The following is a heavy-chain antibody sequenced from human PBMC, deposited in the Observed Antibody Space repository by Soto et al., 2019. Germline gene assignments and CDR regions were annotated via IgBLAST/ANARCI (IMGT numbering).Heavy chain of an antibody. CDR3: ARASTGTTAAMLDS. J-gene: IGHJ5*01. V-gene: IGHV4-30-4*01. Sequence: QVQLQESGPGLVKPSQTLSLTCTVSGGSISSDDYYWCWIRQPPGKGLEWIGYISYSGNTYYNPSLQNRVALSVDTSKNQFSLKLISVTATDTAVYYCARASTGTTAAMLDSWGQGALVTVSS. CDR2: ISYSGNT. D-gene: IGHD4-17*01. CDR1: GGSISSDDYY.